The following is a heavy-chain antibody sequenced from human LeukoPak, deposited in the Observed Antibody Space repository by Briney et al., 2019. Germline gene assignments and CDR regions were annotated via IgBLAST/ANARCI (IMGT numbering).Heavy chain of an antibody. CDR3: ASSSALDY. V-gene: IGHV3-48*03. CDR2: TSSSGRTI. Sequence: GGSLRLSCAASGFTLSSYEMNWVRQAPGKGLEWVSFTSSSGRTIYYADSVKGRFTISRDNAKNSLYLQMNSLRAEDTAVYYCASSSALDYWGQGTLVTVSS. J-gene: IGHJ4*02. CDR1: GFTLSSYE. D-gene: IGHD6-19*01.